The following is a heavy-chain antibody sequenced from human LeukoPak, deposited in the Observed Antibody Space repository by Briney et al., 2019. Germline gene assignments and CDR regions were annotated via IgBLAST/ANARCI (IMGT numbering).Heavy chain of an antibody. CDR2: ISSSGSSI. CDR1: GLTFSDYY. V-gene: IGHV3-11*04. CDR3: ARGNYDFWSGYSYYFDY. J-gene: IGHJ4*02. Sequence: GGSLRLSCAASGLTFSDYYMSWIRQAPGKGLEWVSNISSSGSSIYYADSVKGRFTISRDNAKNSLYLQMNSLRAEDTAVYYCARGNYDFWSGYSYYFDYWGQGTLVTVSS. D-gene: IGHD3-3*01.